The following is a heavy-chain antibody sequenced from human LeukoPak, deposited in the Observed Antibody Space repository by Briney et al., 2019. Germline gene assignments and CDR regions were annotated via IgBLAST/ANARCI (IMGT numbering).Heavy chain of an antibody. CDR3: ARVWISDSSGYFWFDP. D-gene: IGHD3-22*01. J-gene: IGHJ5*02. CDR2: INPNSGGT. Sequence: SVKVSCKASGYTFIGYYMYWVRQAPGQGLEWMGWINPNSGGTNYAQKFQGRVTMTRDTSISTAYMELSRLRSDDTAVYYCARVWISDSSGYFWFDPWGQGTLVTVSS. CDR1: GYTFIGYY. V-gene: IGHV1-2*02.